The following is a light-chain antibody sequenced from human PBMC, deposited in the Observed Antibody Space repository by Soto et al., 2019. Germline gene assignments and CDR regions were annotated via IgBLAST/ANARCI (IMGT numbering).Light chain of an antibody. CDR3: AAWDDSLSGVL. Sequence: QSVLTQPPSASGTPGQRVTISCSGSPSNIGSNYVYWYQQLPGTAPRLLIYRNNQRPSGVPDRFSGSKSGTSGSLAISGLRSEDEADYYCAAWDDSLSGVLFGGGTKLTVL. J-gene: IGLJ3*02. CDR2: RNN. CDR1: PSNIGSNY. V-gene: IGLV1-47*01.